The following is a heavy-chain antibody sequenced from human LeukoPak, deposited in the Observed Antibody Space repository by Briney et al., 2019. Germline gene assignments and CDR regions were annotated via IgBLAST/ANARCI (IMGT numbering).Heavy chain of an antibody. V-gene: IGHV1-46*01. Sequence: ASVKVPCKASGYTFTSYGISWVRQAPGQGLEWMGIINPSGGSTSYAQKFQGRVTMTRDTSTSTVYMELSSLRSEDTAVYYCAGGRVDTALYHNWFDPWGQGTLVTVSS. CDR3: AGGRVDTALYHNWFDP. CDR1: GYTFTSYG. D-gene: IGHD5-18*01. J-gene: IGHJ5*02. CDR2: INPSGGST.